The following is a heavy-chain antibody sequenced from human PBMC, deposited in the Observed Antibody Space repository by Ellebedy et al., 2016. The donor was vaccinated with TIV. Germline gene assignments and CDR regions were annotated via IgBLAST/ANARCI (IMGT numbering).Heavy chain of an antibody. CDR1: GGSINFYF. J-gene: IGHJ4*02. V-gene: IGHV4-4*07. CDR2: IHSTGGA. Sequence: MPGGSLRLSCTVSGGSINFYFWNWIRQSAGKGLEWIGRIHSTGGANYNPSLKSRVTMSVDTSKNQFSLKLSSVTAADTAVYYCAGGYSSGWTDYWGQGTLVTVSS. D-gene: IGHD6-19*01. CDR3: AGGYSSGWTDY.